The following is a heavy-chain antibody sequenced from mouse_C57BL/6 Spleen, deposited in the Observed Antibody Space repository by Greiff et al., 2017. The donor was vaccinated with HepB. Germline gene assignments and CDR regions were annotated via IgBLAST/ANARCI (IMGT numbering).Heavy chain of an antibody. CDR3: ARSGHNYYGSSRYWYFDV. CDR1: GYTFTSYW. Sequence: QVHVKQPGAELVKPGASVKLSCKASGYTFTSYWMHWVKQRPGRGLEWIGRIDPNSGGTKYNEKFKSKATLTVDKPSSTAYMQLSSLTSEDSAVYYCARSGHNYYGSSRYWYFDVWGTGTTVTVSS. CDR2: IDPNSGGT. D-gene: IGHD1-1*01. V-gene: IGHV1-72*01. J-gene: IGHJ1*03.